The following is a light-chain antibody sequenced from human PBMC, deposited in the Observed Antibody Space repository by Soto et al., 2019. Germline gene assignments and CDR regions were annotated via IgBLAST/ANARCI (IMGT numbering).Light chain of an antibody. CDR3: QQYSNWPPIT. J-gene: IGKJ5*01. Sequence: EIVLTQSPGTLSLSPGERATLSCKTSQTSVSSFLAWYQQKPGQAPRLLIYDTSTRATGIPARFSGSGSGTEFTLTISSLQSEDFAVYYCQQYSNWPPITFGQGTRLEI. V-gene: IGKV3-15*01. CDR2: DTS. CDR1: QTSVSSF.